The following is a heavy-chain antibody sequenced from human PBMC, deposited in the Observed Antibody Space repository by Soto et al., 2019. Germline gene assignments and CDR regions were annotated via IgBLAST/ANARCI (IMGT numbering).Heavy chain of an antibody. CDR1: CGTFSHIY. CDR2: IYYGGTT. Sequence: SETLSLTCTVSCGTFSHIYWSWIRQPPGKGLEWVGSIYYGGTTCYNPSLKSRVTISVDTSKNQFSLKLSSVTAADTAVYYCARQPATTYGSAGPPDVWGQGTTVTVSS. J-gene: IGHJ6*02. D-gene: IGHD3-10*01. CDR3: ARQPATTYGSAGPPDV. V-gene: IGHV4-39*01.